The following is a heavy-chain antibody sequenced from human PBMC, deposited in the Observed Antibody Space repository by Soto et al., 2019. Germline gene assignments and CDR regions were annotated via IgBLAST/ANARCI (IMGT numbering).Heavy chain of an antibody. CDR1: GYTFTSYG. CDR2: ISAYNGNT. Sequence: GASVKVSCKASGYTFTSYGISWVRQAPGQGLEWMGWISAYNGNTNYAQKLQGRVTMTTDTSTSTAYMELRSLRSDDTAVYYCARGPASAITMVREDNWFDPWGQGTLVTVSS. D-gene: IGHD3-10*01. V-gene: IGHV1-18*04. CDR3: ARGPASAITMVREDNWFDP. J-gene: IGHJ5*02.